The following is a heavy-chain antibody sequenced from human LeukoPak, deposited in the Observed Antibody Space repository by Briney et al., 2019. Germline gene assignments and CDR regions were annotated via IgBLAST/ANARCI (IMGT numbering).Heavy chain of an antibody. D-gene: IGHD6-6*01. CDR1: GGSFSGYY. J-gene: IGHJ4*02. V-gene: IGHV4-34*01. CDR3: ARGVAARRLDY. CDR2: INHSGST. Sequence: SETLSLTCAVYGGSFSGYYWSWIRQPPGKGLEWIGEINHSGSTNYNPSLKSRVTISVDTSKNQFSLKLSSVTAADTAVYHCARGVAARRLDYWGQGTLVTVSS.